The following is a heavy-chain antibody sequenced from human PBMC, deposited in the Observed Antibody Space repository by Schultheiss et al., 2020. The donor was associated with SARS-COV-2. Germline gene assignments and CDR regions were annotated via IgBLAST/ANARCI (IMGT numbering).Heavy chain of an antibody. CDR1: GFTFSTYV. D-gene: IGHD3-10*01. CDR3: ARDRRTYYGSDFDY. V-gene: IGHV3-23*01. CDR2: ISGSGDST. Sequence: GGSLRLSCVASGFTFSTYVMYWVRQSPEKGLEWVSAISGSGDSTYYADSVKGRFTISRDNSKNTLYLQMNSLRAEDTAVYYCARDRRTYYGSDFDYWGQGTLVTVSS. J-gene: IGHJ4*02.